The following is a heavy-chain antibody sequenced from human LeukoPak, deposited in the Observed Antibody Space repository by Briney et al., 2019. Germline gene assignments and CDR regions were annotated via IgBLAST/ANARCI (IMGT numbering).Heavy chain of an antibody. CDR3: GGEAKAPYYYGMDV. CDR2: IYYSGST. D-gene: IGHD5-12*01. Sequence: PSETLSLTCAVYGGSFSGYYWSWIRQPPGKGLEWIGYIYYSGSTNYNPSLKSRVTISVDTSKNQFSLKLSSVTAADTAVYYCGGEAKAPYYYGMDVWGQGTTVTVSS. J-gene: IGHJ6*02. V-gene: IGHV4-59*01. CDR1: GGSFSGYY.